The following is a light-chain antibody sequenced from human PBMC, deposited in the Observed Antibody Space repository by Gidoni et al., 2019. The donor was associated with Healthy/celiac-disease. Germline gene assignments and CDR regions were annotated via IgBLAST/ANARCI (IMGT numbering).Light chain of an antibody. J-gene: IGLJ1*01. CDR3: SSYTSSSTLCV. Sequence: QSALTQPASVSGSPGQSITISCTGTSSDVGGYNYVSWYQQHPGKAPKLMIYDVSIRPSGVSNRFSGSKSGNTASLTISGLQAEDEADYYCSSYTSSSTLCVFGTGTKVTVL. V-gene: IGLV2-14*03. CDR2: DVS. CDR1: SSDVGGYNY.